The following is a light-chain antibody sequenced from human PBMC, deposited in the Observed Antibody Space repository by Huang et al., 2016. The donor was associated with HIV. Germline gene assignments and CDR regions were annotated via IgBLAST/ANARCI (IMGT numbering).Light chain of an antibody. CDR2: WAS. V-gene: IGKV4-1*01. J-gene: IGKJ2*01. Sequence: DIVVTQSPDSLAVSLGERATVKCKSSQSVLSSSNNKNFITWYQQKPGQPPKLPIYWASTRESGVPDRFSGSGSGTDFTLTISSLAEDVAVYYCQQYYSSPYTFGQGTKLEI. CDR1: QSVLSSSNNKNF. CDR3: QQYYSSPYT.